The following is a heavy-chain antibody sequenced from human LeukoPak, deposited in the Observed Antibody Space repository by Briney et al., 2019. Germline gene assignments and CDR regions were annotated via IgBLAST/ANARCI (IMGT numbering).Heavy chain of an antibody. J-gene: IGHJ6*03. D-gene: IGHD4-17*01. CDR3: ARGGYGDYLVVPNYYYYYMDV. CDR1: GFTFSSHS. V-gene: IGHV3-21*01. CDR2: ISSSSSYI. Sequence: KPGGPLRLSCAASGFTFSSHSMNWVRQAPGKGLEWVSSISSSSSYIYYADSVKGRFTISRDNAKNSLYLQMNSLRAEDTAVYYCARGGYGDYLVVPNYYYYYMDVWGKGTTVTVSS.